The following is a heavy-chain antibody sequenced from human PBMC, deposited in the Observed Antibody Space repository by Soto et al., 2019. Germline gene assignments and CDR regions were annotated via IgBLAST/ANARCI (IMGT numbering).Heavy chain of an antibody. CDR3: AKDRIAVAGSNFDY. V-gene: IGHV3-23*01. CDR2: ISASGGST. CDR1: GFTFSSYA. D-gene: IGHD6-19*01. J-gene: IGHJ4*02. Sequence: AGGSLRLSCAASGFTFSSYAISWVRQAPGKGLEWVSSISASGGSTYYADSVKGRFTISRDNSKNTLYVQMNSLGAEDTAVYYCAKDRIAVAGSNFDYWGQGTLVTVSS.